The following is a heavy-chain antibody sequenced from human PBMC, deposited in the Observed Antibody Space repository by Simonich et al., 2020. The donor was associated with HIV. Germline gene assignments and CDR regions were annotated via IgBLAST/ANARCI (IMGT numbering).Heavy chain of an antibody. V-gene: IGHV1-18*01. Sequence: QVQLVQSGAEVKKPGASVKVSCKTSGYTFTSFVISWVRQAPGQGLGWMGWISAYNGNTNYAQNLQGRITMTTDTATSTAYMELRSLRSDDTAVYYCARLIVGATYFDYWGQGTLVTVSS. CDR2: ISAYNGNT. D-gene: IGHD1-26*01. CDR1: GYTFTSFV. CDR3: ARLIVGATYFDY. J-gene: IGHJ4*02.